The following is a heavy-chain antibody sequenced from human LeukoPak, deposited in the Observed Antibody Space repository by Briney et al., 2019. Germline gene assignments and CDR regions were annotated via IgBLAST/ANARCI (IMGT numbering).Heavy chain of an antibody. CDR3: ARSSNYGDLTIYFDY. D-gene: IGHD4-17*01. CDR2: ISYDGSNK. J-gene: IGHJ4*02. Sequence: PGGSLRLSCAASGFNFSSYAMPWVRQAPGKGLEWVAVISYDGSNKYYADSVKGRFTISRDNSKNTLYLQMNSLRAEDTAVYYCARSSNYGDLTIYFDYWGQGTLVTVSS. V-gene: IGHV3-30*04. CDR1: GFNFSSYA.